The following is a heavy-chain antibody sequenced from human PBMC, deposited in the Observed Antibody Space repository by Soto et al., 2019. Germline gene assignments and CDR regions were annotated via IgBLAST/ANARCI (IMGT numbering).Heavy chain of an antibody. J-gene: IGHJ4*02. Sequence: SETLSLTCTVSGGSISSGGYYWSWIRQHPGKGLEWIGYIYYSGSTYYNPSLKSRVTISVDTSKNQFSLKLSSVTAADTAVYYCARAPNGYKVDYWGQGTRVTVSS. CDR3: ARAPNGYKVDY. CDR1: GGSISSGGYY. D-gene: IGHD5-12*01. V-gene: IGHV4-31*03. CDR2: IYYSGST.